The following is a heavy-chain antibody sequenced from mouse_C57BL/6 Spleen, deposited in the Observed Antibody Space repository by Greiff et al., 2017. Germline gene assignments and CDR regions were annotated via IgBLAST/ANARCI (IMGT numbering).Heavy chain of an antibody. CDR3: ARKGYGGYYEGYYAMDY. V-gene: IGHV1-82*01. Sequence: QVQLKESGPELVKPGASVKISCKASGYAFSSSWMNWVKQRPGKGLEWIGRIYPGDGDTNYNGKFKGKATLTADKSSSTAYMQLSSLTSEDSAVYFCARKGYGGYYEGYYAMDYWGQGTSVTVSS. J-gene: IGHJ4*01. CDR2: IYPGDGDT. CDR1: GYAFSSSW. D-gene: IGHD2-3*01.